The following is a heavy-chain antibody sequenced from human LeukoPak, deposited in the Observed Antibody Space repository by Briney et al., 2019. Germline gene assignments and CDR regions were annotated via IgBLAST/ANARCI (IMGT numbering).Heavy chain of an antibody. Sequence: GGSLRLSCSASGFIFSSYAMLWVRQTPGRGLEYVSAISNDGDTTYYADSVKGRFTISRDNSKNTLYLQMNSLRAEDTAVYYCAKFLGPQGYWGQGTLVTVSS. J-gene: IGHJ4*02. D-gene: IGHD3-3*01. CDR3: AKFLGPQGY. CDR1: GFIFSSYA. V-gene: IGHV3-64*04. CDR2: ISNDGDTT.